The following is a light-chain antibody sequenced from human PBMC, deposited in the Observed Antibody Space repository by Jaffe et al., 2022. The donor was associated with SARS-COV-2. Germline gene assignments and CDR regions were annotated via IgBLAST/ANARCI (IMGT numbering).Light chain of an antibody. Sequence: QSALTQPASVFGSPGQSITISCTGTNSDVGSYNLVSWYQQHPGKAPKLLIYEVNKRPSGVSNRFSGSKSGNTASLTISGLQAEDDCNYYCCSYAGNNAIIFGGGTKVTVL. J-gene: IGLJ2*01. CDR3: CSYAGNNAII. CDR1: NSDVGSYNL. CDR2: EVN. V-gene: IGLV2-23*02.